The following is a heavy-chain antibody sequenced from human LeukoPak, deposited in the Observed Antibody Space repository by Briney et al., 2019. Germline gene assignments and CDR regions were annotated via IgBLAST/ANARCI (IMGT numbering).Heavy chain of an antibody. CDR2: ISWNSGSI. V-gene: IGHV3-9*01. D-gene: IGHD3-10*01. J-gene: IGHJ5*02. Sequence: GGSLRLSCAASGFTFDDYAMHWVRQAPGKGLEWVSGISWNSGSIGYADSVKGRFTISRDNAKNTVYLQMNSLRAEDTAVYYCARVASGSYNWFDPWGQGTLVTVSS. CDR3: ARVASGSYNWFDP. CDR1: GFTFDDYA.